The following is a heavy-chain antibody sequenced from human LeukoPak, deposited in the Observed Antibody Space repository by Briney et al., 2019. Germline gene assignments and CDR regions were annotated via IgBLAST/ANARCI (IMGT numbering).Heavy chain of an antibody. CDR1: GGSISSSSYY. D-gene: IGHD3-16*01. CDR2: IYYSGST. Sequence: SETLSLTCTVSGGSISSSSYYWGWIRQPPGKGLEWIGSIYYSGSTYYNPSLKSRVTISVDTSKNQFSLKLSSVTAADTAVYYCARDNDSRDPPHFDYWGQGTLVTVSS. CDR3: ARDNDSRDPPHFDY. V-gene: IGHV4-39*07. J-gene: IGHJ4*02.